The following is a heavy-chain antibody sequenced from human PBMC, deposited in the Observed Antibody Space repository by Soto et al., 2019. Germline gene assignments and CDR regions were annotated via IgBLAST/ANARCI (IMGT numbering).Heavy chain of an antibody. D-gene: IGHD3-16*01. CDR1: GGSFSPYY. V-gene: IGHV4-34*01. CDR2: TDQSGGT. J-gene: IGHJ4*02. CDR3: AIGRGGNKY. Sequence: QVQLQQWGTGLLKSSETLSLNCAVYGGSFSPYYWGWVRQPPGKGLEWIGETDQSGGTYYNPPLKRRVTVALGTSKSQFSLEVKCVTAADTAVYYCAIGRGGNKYWGQGTLVTVSS.